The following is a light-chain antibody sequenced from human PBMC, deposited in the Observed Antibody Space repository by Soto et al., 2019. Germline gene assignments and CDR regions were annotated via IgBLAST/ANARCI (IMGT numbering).Light chain of an antibody. J-gene: IGLJ2*01. Sequence: QSVLTQSPSASGTPGQTVTISCSGTSSNIGSRFVNWYQHDPGTAPKLLIYRDNDRLSACPDRFSASKSITSATLVISGLQPEAEADDYCSSWDVILNGVVFGGGTKLTVL. CDR3: SSWDVILNGVV. CDR2: RDN. V-gene: IGLV1-44*01. CDR1: SSNIGSRF.